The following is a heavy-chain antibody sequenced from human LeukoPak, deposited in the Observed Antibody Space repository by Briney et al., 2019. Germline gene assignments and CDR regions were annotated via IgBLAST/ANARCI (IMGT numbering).Heavy chain of an antibody. CDR3: ARETPGYSSIFDY. V-gene: IGHV1-69*05. CDR2: IIPIFGTA. D-gene: IGHD6-19*01. J-gene: IGHJ4*02. Sequence: GASVKVSCKASGGTFSSYVISWVRQAPGQGLEWMGGIIPIFGTANYAQKFQGRVTITTDESTSTAYMELSSLRSEDTAVYYCARETPGYSSIFDYWGQGTLVTVSS. CDR1: GGTFSSYV.